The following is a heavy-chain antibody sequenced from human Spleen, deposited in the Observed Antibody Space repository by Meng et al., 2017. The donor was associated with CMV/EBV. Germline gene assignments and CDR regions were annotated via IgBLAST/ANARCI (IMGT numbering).Heavy chain of an antibody. V-gene: IGHV4-4*02. Sequence: VSGGSISSSNWGSWVRQPPGKGLEWIGEIYHSGSTNYNPSLKSRVTIPVDKSKNQFSLKLSSVTAADTAVYYCARAKYSNRFGGFDYWGQGTLVTVSS. CDR3: ARAKYSNRFGGFDY. CDR2: IYHSGST. J-gene: IGHJ4*02. CDR1: GGSISSSNW. D-gene: IGHD4-11*01.